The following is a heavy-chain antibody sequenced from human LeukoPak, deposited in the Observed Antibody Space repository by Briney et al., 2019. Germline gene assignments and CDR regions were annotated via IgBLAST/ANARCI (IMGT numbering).Heavy chain of an antibody. J-gene: IGHJ4*02. CDR1: GFTFSSYS. CDR2: ISSSSSYI. V-gene: IGHV3-21*01. D-gene: IGHD3-3*01. Sequence: GGSLRLSCAASGFTFSSYSMNWVRQAPGKGLEWVSSISSSSSYIYYADSVKGRFTISRDNAKNSLYLQMNSLRAEDTAVYYCARSKLRFLEWSTASVDYWGQGTLVTVSS. CDR3: ARSKLRFLEWSTASVDY.